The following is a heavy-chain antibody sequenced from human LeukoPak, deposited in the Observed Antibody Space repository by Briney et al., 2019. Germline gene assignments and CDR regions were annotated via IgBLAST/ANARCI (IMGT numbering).Heavy chain of an antibody. CDR3: ARDQDGGGYGDYAVGDY. D-gene: IGHD4-17*01. Sequence: GGSLRLSCAASGFTVSSNYMSWVRQAPGKGLEWVSVIYSGGSTYYADSVKGRFTISRDNSKNTLYLQMNSLRAEDTAVYYCARDQDGGGYGDYAVGDYWGQGTLVTVSS. CDR1: GFTVSSNY. CDR2: IYSGGST. V-gene: IGHV3-66*01. J-gene: IGHJ4*02.